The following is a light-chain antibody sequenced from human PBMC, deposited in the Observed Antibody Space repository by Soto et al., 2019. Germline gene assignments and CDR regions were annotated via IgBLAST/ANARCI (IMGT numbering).Light chain of an antibody. J-gene: IGKJ5*01. CDR3: QQLKSYPIT. CDR2: AAF. CDR1: QGLSSY. V-gene: IGKV1-9*01. Sequence: DIQFTQSPSFLSASVGDRVSITFRASQGLSSYLAWYQQKPGKAPNLLIYAAFTLQSGVPSRFSGSGSGTEFTLTISSLQPEDFATYYCQQLKSYPITFGQGTRLEIK.